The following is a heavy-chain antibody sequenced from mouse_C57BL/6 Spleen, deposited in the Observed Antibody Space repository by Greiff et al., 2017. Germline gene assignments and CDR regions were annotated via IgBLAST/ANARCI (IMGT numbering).Heavy chain of an antibody. CDR3: TRDQGIYYDYSYAMDY. V-gene: IGHV5-9-1*02. Sequence: EVKVVESGEGLVKPGGSLKLSCAASGFTFSSYAMSWVRQTPEKRLEWVAYISSGGDYIYYADTVKGRFTISRDNARNTLYLQMSSLKSEDTAMYYCTRDQGIYYDYSYAMDYWGQGTSVTVSS. J-gene: IGHJ4*01. CDR1: GFTFSSYA. CDR2: ISSGGDYI. D-gene: IGHD2-4*01.